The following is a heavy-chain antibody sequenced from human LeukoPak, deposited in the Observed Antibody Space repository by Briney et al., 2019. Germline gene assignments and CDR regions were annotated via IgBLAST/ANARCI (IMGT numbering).Heavy chain of an antibody. J-gene: IGHJ3*02. D-gene: IGHD1-7*01. CDR2: ISQRGIT. CDR3: AQMYNWNFPNYDAFDI. CDR1: SHSITYNY. V-gene: IGHV4-38-2*02. Sequence: SETLSLTCTVSSHSITYNYYGWIRQSPVKGLEWIGSISQRGITYYNPSLQSRVTVSRDKSNNQLSLGLTSVTAADTAVYYCAQMYNWNFPNYDAFDIWGQGTMVTVSS.